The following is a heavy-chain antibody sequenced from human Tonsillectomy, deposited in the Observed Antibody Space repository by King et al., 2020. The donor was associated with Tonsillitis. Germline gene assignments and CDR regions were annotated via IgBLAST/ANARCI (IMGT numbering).Heavy chain of an antibody. J-gene: IGHJ3*02. CDR3: ARLGNNWNSPGRAFDI. CDR1: GYTFTTYW. D-gene: IGHD1-7*01. CDR2: IYPGDSDT. Sequence: QLVQSGAEVKKPGESLKISCQGSGYTFTTYWIAWVRQMPGKGLEWMGIIYPGDSDTRYSPSFQGQVTISVDKSITTAYLQWGSLKASDTAIYYCARLGNNWNSPGRAFDIWGQGTVVTVPS. V-gene: IGHV5-51*01.